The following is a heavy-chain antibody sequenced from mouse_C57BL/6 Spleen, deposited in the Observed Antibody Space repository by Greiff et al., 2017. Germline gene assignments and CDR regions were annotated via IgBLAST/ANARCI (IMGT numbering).Heavy chain of an antibody. D-gene: IGHD1-1*01. J-gene: IGHJ4*01. Sequence: EVMLVESGGGLVQPGGSLKLSCAASGFTSSDYGMAWVRQAPRKGPEWVAFISNLAYSIYYADTVTGRFTISRENAKNTLYLEMSSLRSEDTAMYYCARQDGSSFYAMDYWGQGTSVTVSS. CDR1: GFTSSDYG. V-gene: IGHV5-15*01. CDR3: ARQDGSSFYAMDY. CDR2: ISNLAYSI.